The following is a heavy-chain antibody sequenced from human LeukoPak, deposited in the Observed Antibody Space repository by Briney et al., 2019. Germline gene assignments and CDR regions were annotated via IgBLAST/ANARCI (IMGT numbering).Heavy chain of an antibody. V-gene: IGHV3-48*03. CDR1: GFHFSSYA. CDR3: AELGITMIGGV. J-gene: IGHJ6*04. Sequence: GGSLRLSCAASGFHFSSYAMNWVRQAPGKGLEWVSYISSSGSTIYYADSVKGRFTISRDNAKNSLYLQMNSLRAEDTAVYYCAELGITMIGGVWGKGTTVTISS. CDR2: ISSSGSTI. D-gene: IGHD3-10*02.